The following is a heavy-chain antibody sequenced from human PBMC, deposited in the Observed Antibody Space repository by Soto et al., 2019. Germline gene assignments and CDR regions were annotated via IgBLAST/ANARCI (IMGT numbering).Heavy chain of an antibody. V-gene: IGHV3-23*01. CDR1: GFTFSSYA. J-gene: IGHJ4*02. CDR3: AKGYSGSYYGAFDY. D-gene: IGHD1-26*01. CDR2: ISGSGGST. Sequence: GGSLRLSCAASGFTFSSYAMSWVRQTPGKGLEWVSTISGSGGSTYYADSVKGRFTISRDNSKNTLYLQLNSLRAEDTAIYYCAKGYSGSYYGAFDYWGQGTLVTVSS.